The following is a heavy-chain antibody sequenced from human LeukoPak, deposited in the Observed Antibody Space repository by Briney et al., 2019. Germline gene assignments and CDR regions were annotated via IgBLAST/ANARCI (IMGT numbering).Heavy chain of an antibody. CDR2: ITSSSSYI. CDR3: AREDGSGSYYNGPDY. Sequence: GRSVRLSCAASGFTFSSYSMNWVRQAPGKGLEWVSSITSSSSYIYYADSVKGRFTISRDNAKNSLYLQMNSLRAEDTAVYYCAREDGSGSYYNGPDYWGQGTLVTVSS. V-gene: IGHV3-21*01. D-gene: IGHD3-10*01. J-gene: IGHJ4*02. CDR1: GFTFSSYS.